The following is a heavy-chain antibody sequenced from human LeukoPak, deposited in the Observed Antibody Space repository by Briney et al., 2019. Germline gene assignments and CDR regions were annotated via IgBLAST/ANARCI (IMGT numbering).Heavy chain of an antibody. V-gene: IGHV4-59*08. J-gene: IGHJ6*02. Sequence: SETLSLTCSVAGTSISGYYWSWIRQPPGKGLEWIGNVHKSGSSNYNPSLESRVTVSADTSKHEFSLKLTSVTAADTAVYYCARLVGTTTPRYYFYGMDIWGQGTTVTVSS. D-gene: IGHD1-26*01. CDR3: ARLVGTTTPRYYFYGMDI. CDR2: VHKSGSS. CDR1: GTSISGYY.